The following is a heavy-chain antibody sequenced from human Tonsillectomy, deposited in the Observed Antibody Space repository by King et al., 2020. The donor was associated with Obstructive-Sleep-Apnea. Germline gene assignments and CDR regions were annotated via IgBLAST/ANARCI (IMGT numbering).Heavy chain of an antibody. J-gene: IGHJ6*02. CDR1: GGTFGSYA. D-gene: IGHD2/OR15-2a*01. Sequence: QLVQSGGEVKKPGSSVKVSCKASGGTFGSYAISWVRQAPGTGLEWMGGIIPVLGTANYTEKFQGRIAITADASTTTAYMELSSLRSEDTAVYYCAGAHNSRPTYYYGLDVWGQGTTVTVSS. CDR2: IIPVLGTA. V-gene: IGHV1-69*11. CDR3: AGAHNSRPTYYYGLDV.